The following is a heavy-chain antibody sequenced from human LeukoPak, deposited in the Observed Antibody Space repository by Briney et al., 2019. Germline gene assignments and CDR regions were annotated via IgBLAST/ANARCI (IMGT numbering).Heavy chain of an antibody. CDR1: GDSVSSNSAA. V-gene: IGHV6-1*01. Sequence: SQTLSLTCAISGDSVSSNSAAWNWVRQSPSRGLEWLGRTHYRSTWYNDYAVSVKSRITINPDTAKNQFSLQLNSVTPEDTAVYYCARGFSSSWTSAFDIWGQGTMVTVSS. CDR2: THYRSTWYN. D-gene: IGHD6-13*01. CDR3: ARGFSSSWTSAFDI. J-gene: IGHJ3*02.